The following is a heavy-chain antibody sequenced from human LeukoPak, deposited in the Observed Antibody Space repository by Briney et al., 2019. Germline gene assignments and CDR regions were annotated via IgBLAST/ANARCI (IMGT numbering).Heavy chain of an antibody. Sequence: ASVKVSCKASGYTFTNYDINWVRQAPGQGLEWMGIINPSGGSTSYAQKFQGRVTMTRDTSTSTVYMELSSLRSEDTAVYYCARVQSSSWYYMDWGQGTLVTVSS. V-gene: IGHV1-46*01. CDR3: ARVQSSSWYYMD. D-gene: IGHD6-13*01. J-gene: IGHJ4*02. CDR1: GYTFTNYD. CDR2: INPSGGST.